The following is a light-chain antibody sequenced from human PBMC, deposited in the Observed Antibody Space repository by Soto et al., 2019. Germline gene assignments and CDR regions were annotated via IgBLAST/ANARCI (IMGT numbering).Light chain of an antibody. CDR1: QSIIRN. V-gene: IGKV1-39*01. CDR2: ASS. CDR3: QESYSTPRGT. J-gene: IGKJ4*01. Sequence: DIQMTQSPSSLSQSVGDRVTMTCRASQSIIRNLNWYQQKPGKSPKLLIYASSNLQSGVPSRFSGSGSGTDFTVTISSLQPEDFATYYCQESYSTPRGTFGGGTKVEIK.